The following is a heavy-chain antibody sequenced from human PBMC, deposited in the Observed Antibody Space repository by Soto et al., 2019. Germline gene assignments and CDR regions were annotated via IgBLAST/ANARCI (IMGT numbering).Heavy chain of an antibody. CDR2: IIPIFGTA. D-gene: IGHD5-12*01. CDR3: AREVDLLPTPGGDY. V-gene: IGHV1-69*13. CDR1: GGTFSSYA. Sequence: ASVKVSCKASGGTFSSYAISWVRQAPGQGLEWMGGIIPIFGTANYAQKFQGRVTITADESTSTAYMELSSLRSEDTAVYFCAREVDLLPTPGGDYWGQGTLVTVSS. J-gene: IGHJ4*02.